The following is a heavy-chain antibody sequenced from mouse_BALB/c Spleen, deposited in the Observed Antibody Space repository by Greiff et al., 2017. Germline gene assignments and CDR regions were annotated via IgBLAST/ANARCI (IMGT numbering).Heavy chain of an antibody. CDR1: GYTFTDYN. CDR2: INPNNGGT. J-gene: IGHJ1*01. D-gene: IGHD1-1*01. V-gene: IGHV1-18*01. CDR3: ARRGSITTVSGYFDV. Sequence: EVQLQQSGPELVKPGASVKIPCKASGYTFTDYNMDWVKQSHGKSLEWIGDINPNNGGTIYNQKFKGKATLTVDKSSSTAYMELRSLTSEDTAVYYCARRGSITTVSGYFDVWGAGTTVTVSS.